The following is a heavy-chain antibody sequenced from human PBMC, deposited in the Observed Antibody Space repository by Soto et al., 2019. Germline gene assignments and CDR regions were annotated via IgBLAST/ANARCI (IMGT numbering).Heavy chain of an antibody. Sequence: KSSETLSLTCAAYGGSFSGYYWSWIRQPPGKGLEWIGEINHSGSTNYNPSLKSRVTISVDTSKNQFSLKLSSVTAADTAVYYCARGGIAARTGGDYWGQGTLVTVSS. V-gene: IGHV4-34*01. CDR2: INHSGST. J-gene: IGHJ4*02. CDR1: GGSFSGYY. CDR3: ARGGIAARTGGDY. D-gene: IGHD6-6*01.